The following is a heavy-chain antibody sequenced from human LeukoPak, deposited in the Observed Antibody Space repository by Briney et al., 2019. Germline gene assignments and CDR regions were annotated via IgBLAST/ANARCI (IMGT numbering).Heavy chain of an antibody. CDR2: ISYDGSNK. V-gene: IGHV3-30*04. CDR3: ATDFAEAFDY. Sequence: GRSLRLSCAASGFTFNSYNMHWVRQAPGKGLEWVAVISYDGSNKSYADPVKGRFTISRDNFKNTLYLQMSSLRTEDTAVYYCATDFAEAFDYWGQGTLVTVSS. CDR1: GFTFNSYN. J-gene: IGHJ4*02.